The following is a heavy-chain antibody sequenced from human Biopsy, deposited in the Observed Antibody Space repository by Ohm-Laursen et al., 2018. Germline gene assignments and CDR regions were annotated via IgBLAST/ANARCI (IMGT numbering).Heavy chain of an antibody. CDR1: GESFNGYY. CDR3: VRGVDYYDPYHYYALDV. CDR2: INHSGRT. Sequence: SETLSLTCTVYGESFNGYYWGWIRQTPGKGLEWIGEINHSGRTNYNPSLKSRVTISADTSKNQFSLKVRSGTAADTAVYYCVRGVDYYDPYHYYALDVWGQGTTVTVSS. J-gene: IGHJ6*02. D-gene: IGHD3-22*01. V-gene: IGHV4-34*01.